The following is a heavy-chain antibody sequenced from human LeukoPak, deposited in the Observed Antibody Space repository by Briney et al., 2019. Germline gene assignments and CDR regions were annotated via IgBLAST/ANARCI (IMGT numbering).Heavy chain of an antibody. J-gene: IGHJ4*02. CDR1: GFTFSNYA. D-gene: IGHD2-2*02. V-gene: IGHV3-30*04. CDR2: IFNDGSNK. CDR3: ARDPQDQVVYHFDY. Sequence: GGSLRLSCAASGFTFSNYAMHWVRQAPGKGLEWVAVIFNDGSNKYYADSLKGRLTISRDNSKNTLYLQMNSLRAEDTAVYFCARDPQDQVVYHFDYWGQGTLVTVSS.